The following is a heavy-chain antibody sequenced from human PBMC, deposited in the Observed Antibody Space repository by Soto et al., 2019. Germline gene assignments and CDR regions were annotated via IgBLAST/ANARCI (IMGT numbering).Heavy chain of an antibody. CDR1: GFSFSSYG. Sequence: QVQLVESGGGVVQPGRSLRLSCAASGFSFSSYGMHWVRQAPGKGLEGVAVIRYDGSNKYYADSVKGRFTISRDNSKNTLYLQMNSLRAEDTDVYSCASGQVSSAAGRLDLCGQGTLVTVSS. CDR2: IRYDGSNK. D-gene: IGHD6-13*01. J-gene: IGHJ5*02. V-gene: IGHV3-33*01. CDR3: ASGQVSSAAGRLDL.